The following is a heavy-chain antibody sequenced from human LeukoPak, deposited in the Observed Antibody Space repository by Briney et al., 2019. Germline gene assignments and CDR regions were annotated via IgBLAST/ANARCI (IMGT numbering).Heavy chain of an antibody. J-gene: IGHJ4*02. D-gene: IGHD3-22*01. CDR3: ARQGYYYDGSGYALQNFDC. Sequence: GASVKVSCKASGYTFTSYDINWVRRATGHGLEWMGWMNPNSGNTGYAQKFHGRVTMTRNTSISTAYMELSSLRSEDTAVYYCARQGYYYDGSGYALQNFDCWGQGTLVSVSS. CDR2: MNPNSGNT. CDR1: GYTFTSYD. V-gene: IGHV1-8*01.